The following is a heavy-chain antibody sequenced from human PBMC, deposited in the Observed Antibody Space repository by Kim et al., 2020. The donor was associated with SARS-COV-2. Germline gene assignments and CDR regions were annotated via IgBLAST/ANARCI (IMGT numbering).Heavy chain of an antibody. D-gene: IGHD3-10*01. V-gene: IGHV4-59*13. Sequence: SETLSLSCNVSGGFISNYYWTWIRQPPGKGLEWIGYIYSGGSTNYNPSLKSRVTISVDTSKSQFSLKLSSVTAADTAVYYCATSESGTSYSPFDYWGQGTLVTVSS. CDR2: IYSGGST. CDR1: GGFISNYY. CDR3: ATSESGTSYSPFDY. J-gene: IGHJ4*02.